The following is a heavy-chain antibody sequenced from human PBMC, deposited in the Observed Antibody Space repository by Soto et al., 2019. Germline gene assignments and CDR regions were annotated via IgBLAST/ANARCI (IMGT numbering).Heavy chain of an antibody. CDR1: GYTFTSYA. J-gene: IGHJ4*02. V-gene: IGHV1-3*05. CDR2: INAGNGNT. CDR3: ARAPGGPGIAEY. D-gene: IGHD6-13*01. Sequence: QVQLVQSGAEEKKPGASVKVSCKASGYTFTSYAMDWVRQAPGQRLEWMGWINAGNGNTKYSQQFQGRVTITRDTSASTAHMELSSLRSEDTAVYYCARAPGGPGIAEYWGQGTLVTVSS.